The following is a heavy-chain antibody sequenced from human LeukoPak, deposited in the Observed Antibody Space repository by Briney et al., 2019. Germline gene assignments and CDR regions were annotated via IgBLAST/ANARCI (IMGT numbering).Heavy chain of an antibody. D-gene: IGHD4-17*01. CDR3: ARDRMETTTVNTGACDI. J-gene: IGHJ3*02. CDR1: GGSISSYY. Sequence: SETLSLTCTVSGGSISSYYWSWIRQPPGKGLEWIGYIYYSGSTNYNPSLKSRVTISVDTSKNQFSLKLSSVTAADTAVYYCARDRMETTTVNTGACDIWGQGTMVTVSS. V-gene: IGHV4-59*01. CDR2: IYYSGST.